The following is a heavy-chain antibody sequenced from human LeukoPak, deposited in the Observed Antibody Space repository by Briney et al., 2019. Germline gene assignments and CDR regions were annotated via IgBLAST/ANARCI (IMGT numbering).Heavy chain of an antibody. CDR1: GGTFSSNG. Sequence: SVKVSCKASGGTFSSNGISWVRQAPGQGLEWMGRILPFLGTANYAQNFQGRVTITADRSTSTSYMELSSLRSEDTAVYYCAKESNYEGGGYYVYFAYWGQGTPITVSS. CDR2: ILPFLGTA. CDR3: AKESNYEGGGYYVYFAY. J-gene: IGHJ4*02. V-gene: IGHV1-69*04. D-gene: IGHD3-22*01.